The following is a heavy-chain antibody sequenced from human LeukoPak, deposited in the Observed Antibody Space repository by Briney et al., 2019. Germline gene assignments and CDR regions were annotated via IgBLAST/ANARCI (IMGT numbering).Heavy chain of an antibody. J-gene: IGHJ4*02. Sequence: PGGSLRLSCAASGFTFNNYAMSWVRQAPGKGLEWVSAINGGGDDTKYADSVKGRFTISRDNSKNTLYLQMNSLRAEDTAVYYCAKDLDIVVVPAAFDYWGQGTLVTVSS. CDR2: INGGGDDT. CDR1: GFTFNNYA. D-gene: IGHD2-2*03. V-gene: IGHV3-23*01. CDR3: AKDLDIVVVPAAFDY.